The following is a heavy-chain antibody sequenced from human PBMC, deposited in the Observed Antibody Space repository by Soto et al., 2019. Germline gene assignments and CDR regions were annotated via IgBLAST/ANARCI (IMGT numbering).Heavy chain of an antibody. D-gene: IGHD2-15*01. Sequence: QVQLVESGGGVVQPGRSLRLSCSASGFIFGTYGMDWVRQAPGKGLEWVALISYDGNKEFYADSVKGRFTISRDNSRNTLYLHMNSLKPEDTAMCYCAKEAATSVDYYYFYGLDVWGPGTTVSVSS. CDR2: ISYDGNKE. V-gene: IGHV3-30*18. CDR3: AKEAATSVDYYYFYGLDV. J-gene: IGHJ6*02. CDR1: GFIFGTYG.